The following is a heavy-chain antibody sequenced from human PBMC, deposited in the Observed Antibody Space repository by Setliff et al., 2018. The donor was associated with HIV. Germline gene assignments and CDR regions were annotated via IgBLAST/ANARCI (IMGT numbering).Heavy chain of an antibody. CDR1: GFSFTDVW. CDR3: VTMRTISGFKCLDS. D-gene: IGHD1-1*01. V-gene: IGHV3-15*01. J-gene: IGHJ5*01. CDR2: IKSRTDGGAT. Sequence: PGGSLRLSCAASGFSFTDVWMNWVRQAPGKGLEWVGRIKSRTDGGATDYAAPVKGRFSISRDDSKKTLYLQMDSLKTEDTAMYYCVTMRTISGFKCLDSWGQGTLVTVSS.